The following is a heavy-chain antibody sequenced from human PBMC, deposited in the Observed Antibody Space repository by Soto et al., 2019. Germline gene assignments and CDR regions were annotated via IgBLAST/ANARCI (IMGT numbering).Heavy chain of an antibody. CDR2: ISYDGSNK. J-gene: IGHJ4*02. CDR1: GFTFSSYA. Sequence: GGSLRLSCAASGFTFSSYAMHWVRQAPGKGLECVAVISYDGSNKYYADSVKGRFTISRDNSKNTLYLQMNSLRAEDTAVYYCARGGAWIQLWFLWNFDYCGEGTIVPIYS. CDR3: ARGGAWIQLWFLWNFDY. V-gene: IGHV3-30-3*01. D-gene: IGHD5-18*01.